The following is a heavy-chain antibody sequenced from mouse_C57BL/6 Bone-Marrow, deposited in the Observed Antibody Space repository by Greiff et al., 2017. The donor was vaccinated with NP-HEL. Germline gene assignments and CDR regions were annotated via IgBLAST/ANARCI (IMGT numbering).Heavy chain of an antibody. J-gene: IGHJ1*03. CDR3: ARWNFYYGNYVDWYFDV. D-gene: IGHD2-1*01. CDR1: GYTFTDHT. Sequence: VKLQESDAELVKPGASVKISCKVSGYTFTDHTIHWMKQRPEQGLEWIGYIYPRDGSTKYNEKFKGKATLTADKSSSTAHMQLNSLTSEDSAVYFCARWNFYYGNYVDWYFDVWGTGTTVTVSS. CDR2: IYPRDGST. V-gene: IGHV1-78*01.